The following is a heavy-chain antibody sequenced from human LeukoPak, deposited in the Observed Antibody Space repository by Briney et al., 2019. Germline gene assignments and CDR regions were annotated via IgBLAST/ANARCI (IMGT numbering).Heavy chain of an antibody. CDR3: AKDVVPDSGWDLDY. CDR1: GFTFSTYS. Sequence: GGSLRLSCAASGFTFSTYSMTWVRQGPGKGMEWVSSIYPSGDSTFYADSVKGRFTISRDNSKNTLYLQMSSLKTEDTAIYYCAKDVVPDSGWDLDYWGQGTLVTVSS. CDR2: IYPSGDST. J-gene: IGHJ4*02. D-gene: IGHD6-19*01. V-gene: IGHV3-23*01.